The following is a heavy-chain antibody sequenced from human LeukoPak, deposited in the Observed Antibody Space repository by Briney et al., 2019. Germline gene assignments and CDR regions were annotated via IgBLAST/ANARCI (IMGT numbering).Heavy chain of an antibody. CDR2: ISGSGGST. V-gene: IGHV3-23*01. CDR3: AKAYPITMIVVVTFPFDY. CDR1: GFTFSSYA. J-gene: IGHJ4*02. D-gene: IGHD3-22*01. Sequence: GGSLRLSCAASGFTFSSYAMSWVRQAPGKGLEWVSVISGSGGSTYYADSVKGRFTISRDNSKNTLYLQMNSLRAEDTAVYYCAKAYPITMIVVVTFPFDYWGQGTLVTVSS.